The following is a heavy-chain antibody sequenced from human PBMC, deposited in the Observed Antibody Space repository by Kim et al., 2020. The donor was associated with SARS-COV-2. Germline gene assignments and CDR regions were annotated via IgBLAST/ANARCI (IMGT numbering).Heavy chain of an antibody. J-gene: IGHJ4*02. CDR3: ARDVCGSRDY. D-gene: IGHD2-21*01. CDR1: GFSFSSNW. Sequence: GGSRRLSCTASGFSFSSNWMHWVRQAPGKGPVWVARINPDGSLTNHADSVQGRFTISRDNAENTLHLQMNSLTVDDTAIYYCARDVCGSRDYWGQGTLVIVSS. V-gene: IGHV3-74*01. CDR2: INPDGSLT.